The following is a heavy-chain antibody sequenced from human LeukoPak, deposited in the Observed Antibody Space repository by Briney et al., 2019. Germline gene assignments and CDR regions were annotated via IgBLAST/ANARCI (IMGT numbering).Heavy chain of an antibody. J-gene: IGHJ6*03. CDR3: ARHIAAAARTYYYYYTDV. CDR1: GYSFTSYW. D-gene: IGHD6-13*01. Sequence: EYLKISCKGSGYSFTSYWIGRVRQMPGKGLEWMGIIYPGDSDTRYSPSFQGQVTISADKSISTAYLQWSSLKASDTAMYYCARHIAAAARTYYYYYTDVWGKGTTVTVSS. V-gene: IGHV5-51*01. CDR2: IYPGDSDT.